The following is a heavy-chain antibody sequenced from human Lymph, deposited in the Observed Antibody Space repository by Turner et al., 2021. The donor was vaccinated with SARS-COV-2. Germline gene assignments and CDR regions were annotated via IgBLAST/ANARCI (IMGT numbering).Heavy chain of an antibody. V-gene: IGHV3-43*02. CDR3: AKDPGYCSGGSCYSRTYFDY. Sequence: EVQLVGSGGGVVQPGGSLRLSCAASGFTFDDYARHRVRQAPGKGLEWVSLISGDGGSTYSADSVKGRFTISRDNSKNSLYLQMNSLRTEDTALYYCAKDPGYCSGGSCYSRTYFDYWGQGTLVTVSS. D-gene: IGHD2-15*01. J-gene: IGHJ4*02. CDR2: ISGDGGST. CDR1: GFTFDDYA.